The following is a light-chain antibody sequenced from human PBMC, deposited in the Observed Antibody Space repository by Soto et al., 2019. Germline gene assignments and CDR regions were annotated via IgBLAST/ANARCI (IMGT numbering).Light chain of an antibody. CDR3: HQYNTWPLT. CDR1: QSVRSN. Sequence: EIVMTQSPATLSVSPWDRVTLSCRASQSVRSNSAWYQQKPGQAPRLLIYGASIRATGIPARFSGSGYGTEFTLTISSLQSEDFAIYYCHQYNTWPLTFGGGTKVDI. CDR2: GAS. J-gene: IGKJ4*01. V-gene: IGKV3-15*01.